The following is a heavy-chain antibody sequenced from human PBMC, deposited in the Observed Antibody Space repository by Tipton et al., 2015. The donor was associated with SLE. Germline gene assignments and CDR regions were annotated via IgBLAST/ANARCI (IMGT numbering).Heavy chain of an antibody. CDR2: VYSSGST. V-gene: IGHV4-4*07. CDR1: GDSITSYY. Sequence: TLSLTCSVSGDSITSYYWSWFRQSTGRGLEWIGRVYSSGSTYYNPSLKSRVTISVDTSKNQFSLKLSSVTAADTAVYYCARVDDFPTTWRFDPWGQGTLVTVSS. D-gene: IGHD3-3*01. CDR3: ARVDDFPTTWRFDP. J-gene: IGHJ5*02.